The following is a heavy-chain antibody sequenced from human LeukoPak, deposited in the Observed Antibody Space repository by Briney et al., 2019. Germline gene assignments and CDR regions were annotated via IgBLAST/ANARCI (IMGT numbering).Heavy chain of an antibody. V-gene: IGHV3-53*01. CDR1: EFSVGSTY. D-gene: IGHD3-22*01. CDR3: ARDGPDYYDSGDHSTTPNF. CDR2: IHSGGNT. Sequence: GGSLRLSCAASEFSVGSTYMNWVRQAPGKGLEWVSVIHSGGNTYYADSVRGRFTISRDNSKNTVYLQMDSLRAEDTAVYYCARDGPDYYDSGDHSTTPNFWGQGTLVTVSS. J-gene: IGHJ4*02.